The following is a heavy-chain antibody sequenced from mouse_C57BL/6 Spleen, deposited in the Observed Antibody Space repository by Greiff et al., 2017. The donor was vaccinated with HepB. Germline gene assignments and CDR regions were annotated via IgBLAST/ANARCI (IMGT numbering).Heavy chain of an antibody. CDR2: IWSGGST. CDR1: GFSLTSYG. V-gene: IGHV2-2*01. D-gene: IGHD1-1*01. CDR3: ARGALYYGSSPWYFDV. J-gene: IGHJ1*03. Sequence: VQLQQSGPGLVQPSQSLSITCTVSGFSLTSYGVHWVRQSPGKGLEWLGVIWSGGSTDNNAAFISRLSISKDKSKSQVFFKMNSLQADATAIYYCARGALYYGSSPWYFDVWGTGTTVTVSS.